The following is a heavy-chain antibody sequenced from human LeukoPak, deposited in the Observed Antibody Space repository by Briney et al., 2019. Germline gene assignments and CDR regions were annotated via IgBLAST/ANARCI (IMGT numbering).Heavy chain of an antibody. D-gene: IGHD3-10*01. V-gene: IGHV3-7*01. CDR2: IKQDGGEK. CDR1: GFTFSSNW. CDR3: AREWNYYGSGIMDV. J-gene: IGHJ6*04. Sequence: GGSLRLSCAASGFTFSSNWMSWVRQAPGKGLEWVANIKQDGGEKYYVGSVKGRFTVSRDNAKNSLYLQMNSLRAEDTAVYYCAREWNYYGSGIMDVWGKGTTVTVSS.